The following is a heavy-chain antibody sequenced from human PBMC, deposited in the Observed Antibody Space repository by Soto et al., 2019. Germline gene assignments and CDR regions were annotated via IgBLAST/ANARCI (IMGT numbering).Heavy chain of an antibody. CDR1: GDSISSRNW. CDR3: ARHDWAKPFDY. CDR2: ISHSGST. J-gene: IGHJ4*02. Sequence: PSETLSLTCAVSGDSISSRNWWSWVRQPPGKGLEWIGEISHSGSTYYNPSLKSRVTISVDTSKNQFSLKLSSVTAADTAVYYCARHDWAKPFDYWGQGTLVTVSS. D-gene: IGHD3-9*01. V-gene: IGHV4-4*02.